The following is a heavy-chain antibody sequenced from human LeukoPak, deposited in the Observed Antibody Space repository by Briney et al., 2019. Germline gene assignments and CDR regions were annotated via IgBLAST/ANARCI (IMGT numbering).Heavy chain of an antibody. J-gene: IGHJ6*02. CDR3: AKDVYLYYYYYYGMDV. CDR1: GFTFSSYA. V-gene: IGHV3-23*01. CDR2: ISGSGGST. D-gene: IGHD5/OR15-5a*01. Sequence: GGSLRLSCAASGFTFSSYAMSWVRQAPGKGLKWVSAISGSGGSTYYADSVKGRFTISRDNSKNTLYLQMNSLRAEDTAVYYCAKDVYLYYYYYYGMDVWGQGTTVTVSS.